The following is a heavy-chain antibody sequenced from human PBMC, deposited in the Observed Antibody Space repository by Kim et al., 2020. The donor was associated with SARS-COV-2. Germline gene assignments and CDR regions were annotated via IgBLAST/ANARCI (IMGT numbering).Heavy chain of an antibody. CDR3: ARDALGYCSITSCFN. V-gene: IGHV3-21*01. D-gene: IGHD2-2*01. CDR1: GFTFSSYS. Sequence: GGSLRLSCAASGFTFSSYSMNWVRQAPGKGLEWVSSISSSSSYIYYADSVKGRFTISRDNAKNSLYLQMNSLRAEDTAVYYCARDALGYCSITSCFNWGQVTLVTVSS. J-gene: IGHJ4*02. CDR2: ISSSSSYI.